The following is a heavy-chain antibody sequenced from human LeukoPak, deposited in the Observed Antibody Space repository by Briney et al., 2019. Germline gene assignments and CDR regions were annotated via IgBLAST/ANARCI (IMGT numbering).Heavy chain of an antibody. V-gene: IGHV3-23*01. CDR1: GFTFSSYA. CDR3: AKVGPASTAAAGIRYYFDY. Sequence: GGSLRLSCAASGFTFSSYAMSWVRQAPGRGLEWVSAISGSGGSTYYADSVKGRFTISRDNSKNTLYLQMNSLRAEDTAVYYCAKVGPASTAAAGIRYYFDYWGQGTLATVSS. CDR2: ISGSGGST. J-gene: IGHJ4*02. D-gene: IGHD6-13*01.